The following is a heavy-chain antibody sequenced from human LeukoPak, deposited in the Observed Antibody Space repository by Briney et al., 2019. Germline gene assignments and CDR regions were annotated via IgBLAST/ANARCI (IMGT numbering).Heavy chain of an antibody. V-gene: IGHV4-34*01. J-gene: IGHJ5*02. D-gene: IGHD3-10*01. CDR3: ARGPESGSYFAWFGP. CDR1: GGSFSGYF. CDR2: INHSGTT. Sequence: SETLSLTCAVYGGSFSGYFWNWIRQPPGKGLEWIGEINHSGTTHHNPSLKSRVTISIDTSKSQISLKLTSVTAADTGVYFCARGPESGSYFAWFGPWGQGTLVTVSS.